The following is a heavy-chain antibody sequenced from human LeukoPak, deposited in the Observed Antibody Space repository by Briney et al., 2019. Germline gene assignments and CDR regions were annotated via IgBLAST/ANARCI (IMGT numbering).Heavy chain of an antibody. V-gene: IGHV3-23*01. D-gene: IGHD6-19*01. CDR1: GFTFSSYA. J-gene: IGHJ4*02. CDR3: AKAYSGGCGGEDY. CDR2: ISGSGSTT. Sequence: GGPLRLSCAASGFTFSSYAMSWVRQAPGKGLEWVSSISGSGSTTYYADSVKGRFTISRDNSKNTMYLQMNSLRAEDTAIYYCAKAYSGGCGGEDYCGQGTLVTVPS.